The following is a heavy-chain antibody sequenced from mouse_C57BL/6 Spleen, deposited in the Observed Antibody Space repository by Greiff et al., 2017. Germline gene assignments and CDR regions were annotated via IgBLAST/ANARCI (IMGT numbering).Heavy chain of an antibody. CDR1: GYTFTSYW. CDR3: ARADFPLYYFDY. CDR2: IHPNSGST. J-gene: IGHJ2*01. Sequence: QVQLQQPGAELVKPGASVKLSCKASGYTFTSYWMHWVTQRPGQGLEWIGMIHPNSGSTNYNEKCKSKATLTVDKSSSTAYMQLSSLTSEDSAVYYCARADFPLYYFDYWGQGTTLTVSS. D-gene: IGHD2-4*01. V-gene: IGHV1-64*01.